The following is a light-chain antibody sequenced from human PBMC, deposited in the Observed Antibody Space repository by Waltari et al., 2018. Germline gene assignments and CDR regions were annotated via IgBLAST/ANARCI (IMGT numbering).Light chain of an antibody. Sequence: QSALTQPPSASGSPGQSVTTPCPGTSSDVGGYVYVPWYQQHPGKAPKVIICEVHKRXXXXPDXXSGSXAGNTASLTVSGLQADDEADYYCSSYAGSNNLVFGGGTKLTVL. J-gene: IGLJ2*01. CDR2: EVH. V-gene: IGLV2-8*01. CDR1: SSDVGGYVY. CDR3: SSYAGSNNLV.